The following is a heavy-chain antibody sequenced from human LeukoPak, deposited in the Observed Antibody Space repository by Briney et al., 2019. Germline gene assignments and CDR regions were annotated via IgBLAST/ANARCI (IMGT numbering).Heavy chain of an antibody. CDR2: INSDGSST. J-gene: IGHJ4*02. Sequence: GGSLRLSCAASGFTFSSYWMHWVRHAPGKGLVWVSCINSDGSSTSYADSVKGRFTISRDNAKNTLYLQMNSLRAEDTAVYYCARSPGGYSYGQSDYWGQGTLVTVSS. D-gene: IGHD5-18*01. CDR3: ARSPGGYSYGQSDY. V-gene: IGHV3-74*01. CDR1: GFTFSSYW.